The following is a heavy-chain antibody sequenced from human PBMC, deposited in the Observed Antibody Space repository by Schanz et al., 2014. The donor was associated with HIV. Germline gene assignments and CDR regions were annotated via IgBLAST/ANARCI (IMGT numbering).Heavy chain of an antibody. V-gene: IGHV3-23*04. D-gene: IGHD3-3*01. Sequence: MQLVESGGAVVRPGGSLRLSCAASGFDFSDSYMNWFRQAPGKGLEWVSAISGSGSRTYYADSVRGRFTISRDNSKKTLYLQVDNLTADDTAVYYCARDPARSYEPWSGYWYGMDVWGQGTTVIVSS. J-gene: IGHJ6*02. CDR3: ARDPARSYEPWSGYWYGMDV. CDR1: GFDFSDSY. CDR2: ISGSGSRT.